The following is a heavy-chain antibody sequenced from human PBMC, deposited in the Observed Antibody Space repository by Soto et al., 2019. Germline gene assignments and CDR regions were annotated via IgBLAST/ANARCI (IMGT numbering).Heavy chain of an antibody. CDR1: GFIVSSNY. CDR2: ISTSVGST. V-gene: IGHV3-23*04. CDR3: AKGGQSYDY. Sequence: EVQLVETGGGLIQPGGSLRLSCAVSGFIVSSNYMSWVRQAPGKGLEWVSAISTSVGSTYYTDSVKGRFTISRDNSKNTLYLQMNSLRAEDTAVYYCAKGGQSYDYWGQGTLVTVSS. D-gene: IGHD3-10*01. J-gene: IGHJ4*02.